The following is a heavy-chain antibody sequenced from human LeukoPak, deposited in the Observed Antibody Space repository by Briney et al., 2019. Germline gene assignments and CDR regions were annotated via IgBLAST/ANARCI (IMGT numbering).Heavy chain of an antibody. CDR3: ARGGRYCSSTSCLGGWFDP. CDR2: INPSGGST. Sequence: ASVKVSCKAFGYTFTSYYMHWVRQAPGQGLEWMGIINPSGGSTSYAQKFQGRVTMTRDTSTSTVYMELSSLRSEDTAVYYCARGGRYCSSTSCLGGWFDPWGQGTLVTVSS. CDR1: GYTFTSYY. V-gene: IGHV1-46*01. D-gene: IGHD2-2*01. J-gene: IGHJ5*02.